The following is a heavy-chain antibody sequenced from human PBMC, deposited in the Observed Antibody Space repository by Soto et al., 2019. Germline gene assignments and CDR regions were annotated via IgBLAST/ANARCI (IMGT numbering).Heavy chain of an antibody. D-gene: IGHD1-26*01. V-gene: IGHV3-23*01. CDR1: GFTFSSYA. J-gene: IGHJ4*02. CDR2: ISGSGGST. CDR3: AKVPLGVSGSYFSYFDY. Sequence: PGGSLRLSCAASGFTFSSYAMSWVRQAPGKGLEWVSAISGSGGSTYYADSVKGRFTISRDNSKNTLYLQMNSLRAEDTAVYYCAKVPLGVSGSYFSYFDYGGKGTLVTVPS.